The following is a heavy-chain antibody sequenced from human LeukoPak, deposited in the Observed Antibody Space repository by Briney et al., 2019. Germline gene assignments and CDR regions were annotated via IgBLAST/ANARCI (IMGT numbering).Heavy chain of an antibody. CDR2: INHSGST. J-gene: IGHJ4*02. CDR3: ARSVYYGSGSYYRNKYYFDY. Sequence: PSETLSLTCAVYGGSFSGYYWSWIRQPPGKGLEWIGEINHSGSTNYNPSLKSRVTVSVDTSKNQFSLKLSSVTAADTAVYYCARSVYYGSGSYYRNKYYFDYWGQGTLVTVSS. V-gene: IGHV4-34*01. D-gene: IGHD3-10*01. CDR1: GGSFSGYY.